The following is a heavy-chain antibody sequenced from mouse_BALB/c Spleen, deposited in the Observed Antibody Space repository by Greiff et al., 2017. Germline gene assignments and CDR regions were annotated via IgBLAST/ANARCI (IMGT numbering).Heavy chain of an antibody. Sequence: EVMLVESGGGLVQPGGSRKLSCAASGFTFSSFGMHWVRQAPEKGLEWVAYISSGSSTIYYADTVKGRFTISRDNPKNTLFLQMTSLRSEDTAMYYCARWYDYAMDYWGQGTSVTVSS. CDR2: ISSGSSTI. D-gene: IGHD1-1*02. J-gene: IGHJ4*01. V-gene: IGHV5-17*02. CDR1: GFTFSSFG. CDR3: ARWYDYAMDY.